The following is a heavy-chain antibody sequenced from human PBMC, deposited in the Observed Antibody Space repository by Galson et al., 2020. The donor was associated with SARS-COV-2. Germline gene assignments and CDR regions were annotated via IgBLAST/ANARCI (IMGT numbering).Heavy chain of an antibody. Sequence: GESLKISCAASGFTFNIFNMNWVRPAPGKGLEWVASITGSGGSIHYSNSVKGRFTISRDNAKNSLYLQMNSLSAEDTAVYYCSRGNYYDTGRRVSPDNHFNFWGQGTLVTVCS. J-gene: IGHJ1*01. V-gene: IGHV3-21*01. CDR1: GFTFNIFN. CDR2: ITGSGGSI. D-gene: IGHD3-22*01. CDR3: SRGNYYDTGRRVSPDNHFNF.